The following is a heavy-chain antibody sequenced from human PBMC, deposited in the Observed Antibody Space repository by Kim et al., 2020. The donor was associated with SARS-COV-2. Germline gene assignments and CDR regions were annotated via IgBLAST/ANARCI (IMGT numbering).Heavy chain of an antibody. Sequence: YVDSVKRRFTISRDNAKNSLYLQMNSLRAEDTAVYYCARDLAWLLAHDYWGQGTLVTVSS. CDR3: ARDLAWLLAHDY. D-gene: IGHD3-3*01. J-gene: IGHJ4*02. V-gene: IGHV3-7*03.